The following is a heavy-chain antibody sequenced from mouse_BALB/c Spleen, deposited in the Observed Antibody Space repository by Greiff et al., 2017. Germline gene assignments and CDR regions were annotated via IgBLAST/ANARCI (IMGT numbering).Heavy chain of an antibody. D-gene: IGHD4-1*01. CDR2: ISSGSSTI. CDR1: GFTFSSFG. CDR3: ARWDEGAY. J-gene: IGHJ3*01. Sequence: EVKLMESGGGLVQPGGSRKLSCAASGFTFSSFGMHWVRQAPEKGLEWVAYISSGSSTIYYADTVKGRFTISRDNPKNTLFLQMTSLRSEDTAMYYCARWDEGAYWGQGTLVTVSA. V-gene: IGHV5-17*02.